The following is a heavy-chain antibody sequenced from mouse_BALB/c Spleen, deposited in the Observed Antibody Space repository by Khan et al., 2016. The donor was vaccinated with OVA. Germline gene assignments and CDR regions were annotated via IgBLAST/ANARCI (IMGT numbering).Heavy chain of an antibody. CDR1: GFSLTNYS. D-gene: IGHD2-4*01. CDR3: LATRKDKSRSQVFFKRTSLQPNDTAIYYWARRGYEYGRGALFAY. Sequence: QVQLKESGPGLVQPSQSLSITCTVSGFSLTNYSVHWVRQSPGKGLEWLGVIWSAGSTDYNAAFISRLTIRKDNSRSKVFFHMNSMQPNEAAIIFRLATRKDKSRSQVFFKRTSLQPNDTAIYYWARRGYEYGRGALFAYWGQGTLVTVAA. J-gene: IGHJ3*01. V-gene: IGHV2-2*02. CDR2: IWSAGST.